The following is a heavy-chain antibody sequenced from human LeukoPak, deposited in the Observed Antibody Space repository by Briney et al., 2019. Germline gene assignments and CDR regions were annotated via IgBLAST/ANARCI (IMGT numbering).Heavy chain of an antibody. Sequence: ASVKVSCKASGYTFTSYALHWVRQAPGQRLEWMGWINAGNGNTKYSQEFQGRVTITRDTSASTAYMELRSLRSEDMAVYYCARSRNTGLWFDPWGQGTLVTVSS. CDR3: ARSRNTGLWFDP. CDR1: GYTFTSYA. CDR2: INAGNGNT. D-gene: IGHD5-18*01. V-gene: IGHV1-3*03. J-gene: IGHJ5*02.